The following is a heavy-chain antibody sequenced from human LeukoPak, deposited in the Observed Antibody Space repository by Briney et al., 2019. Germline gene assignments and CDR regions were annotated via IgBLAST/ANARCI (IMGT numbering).Heavy chain of an antibody. CDR3: ARRSGYSYGYWFDP. D-gene: IGHD5-18*01. CDR2: INPNSGGT. Sequence: ASVKVSCKASGYTFTGYYMHWVRQAPGQGLEWMGWINPNSGGTNYAQKFQGRVTITRNTSISTAYMELSSLRSEDTAVYYCARRSGYSYGYWFDPWGQGTLVTVSS. CDR1: GYTFTGYY. J-gene: IGHJ5*02. V-gene: IGHV1-2*02.